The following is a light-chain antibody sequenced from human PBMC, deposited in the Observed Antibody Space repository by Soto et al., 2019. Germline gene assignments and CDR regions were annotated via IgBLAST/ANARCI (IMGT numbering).Light chain of an antibody. CDR2: AAS. CDR1: QTIVGW. Sequence: DIQMTQFPSTLSASVGDRVTITCRASQTIVGWVAWFQQKPGRAPKLLIFAASALETGVPSRFSGGGSGTEFSLSITSLQPDDFATYYCQQYDSYPYTFVQGTKVEMK. V-gene: IGKV1-5*03. J-gene: IGKJ2*01. CDR3: QQYDSYPYT.